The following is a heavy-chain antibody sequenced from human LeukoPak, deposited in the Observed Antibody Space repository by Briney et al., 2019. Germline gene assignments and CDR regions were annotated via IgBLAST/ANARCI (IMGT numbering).Heavy chain of an antibody. CDR3: ARVGCSSTSCPRLYYYYGMDV. CDR2: IIPIFGTA. J-gene: IGHJ6*02. Sequence: SVKVSCKVSGYTLTELSMHWVRQAPGQGLEWMGGIIPIFGTANYAQKFQGRVTITADESTSTAYMELSSLRSEDTAVYYCARVGCSSTSCPRLYYYYGMDVWGQGTTVAVSS. V-gene: IGHV1-69*13. D-gene: IGHD2-2*01. CDR1: GYTLTELS.